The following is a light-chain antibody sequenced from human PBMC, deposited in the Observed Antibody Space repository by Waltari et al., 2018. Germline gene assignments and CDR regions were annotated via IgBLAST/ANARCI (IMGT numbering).Light chain of an antibody. CDR1: TSDFGGYTL. CDR2: EVS. CDR3: CSYAGSSTYYV. V-gene: IGLV2-23*02. J-gene: IGLJ1*01. Sequence: QSARPQPASVSGSPGQSITISCTGPTSDFGGYTLVSGDQQHPGKAPKLMIYEVSKRPSGVSNRFSGSKSGNTASLTISGLQAEDEADYYCCSYAGSSTYYVFGTGTKVTVL.